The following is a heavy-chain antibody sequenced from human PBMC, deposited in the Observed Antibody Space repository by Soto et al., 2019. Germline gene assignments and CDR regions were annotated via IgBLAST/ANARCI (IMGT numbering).Heavy chain of an antibody. Sequence: ASVKVSCKDSGYTFTSYGISWVRQAPGQGLEWMGWISAYNGNTNYAQKLQGRVTMTTDTSTSTAYMELRSLRSDDTAVYYCAIDVAASLPYNSFDPWRQALLVTVSS. CDR3: AIDVAASLPYNSFDP. J-gene: IGHJ5*02. V-gene: IGHV1-18*01. CDR1: GYTFTSYG. CDR2: ISAYNGNT. D-gene: IGHD1-20*01.